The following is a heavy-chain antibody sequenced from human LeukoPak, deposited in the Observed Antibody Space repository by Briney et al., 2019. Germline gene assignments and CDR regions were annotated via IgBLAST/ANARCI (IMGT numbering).Heavy chain of an antibody. CDR1: GFTFSSYA. CDR2: ISVSGTNT. D-gene: IGHD3-10*01. Sequence: PGGSLRLSCAASGFTFSSYAMSWVRQAPGKGLEWVSSISVSGTNTYYADSVKGRFTISRDNSRNLLFLQMSSLRVEDTAVYYCAKRRHYYGSGDYYRDPWGRGTLVTVSS. V-gene: IGHV3-23*01. CDR3: AKRRHYYGSGDYYRDP. J-gene: IGHJ5*02.